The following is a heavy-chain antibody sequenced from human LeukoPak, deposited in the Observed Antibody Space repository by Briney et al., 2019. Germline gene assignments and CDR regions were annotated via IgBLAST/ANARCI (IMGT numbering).Heavy chain of an antibody. CDR3: NRADYYGSGSPISLDV. Sequence: SLRLSCAASGFPFSDYYMSWVRQAPGKGLEGVSFIRSNAYGATTEYAASVKGRFTISRDDSKSIAYLQMNSLKTEDTAVYYCNRADYYGSGSPISLDVWGKGTTVTVSS. D-gene: IGHD3-10*01. CDR1: GFPFSDYY. J-gene: IGHJ6*04. V-gene: IGHV3-49*04. CDR2: IRSNAYGATT.